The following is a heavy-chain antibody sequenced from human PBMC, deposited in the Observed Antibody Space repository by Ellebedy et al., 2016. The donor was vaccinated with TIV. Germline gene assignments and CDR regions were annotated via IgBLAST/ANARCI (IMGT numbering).Heavy chain of an antibody. D-gene: IGHD4-17*01. J-gene: IGHJ2*01. CDR1: GFTFSAYS. CDR3: ARDASVYGDSVYWYFDL. CDR2: ISTGSSTI. Sequence: GGSLRLSCAVSGFTFSAYSMNWVRQAPGKGLEWVSYISTGSSTIYYADSVKGRFTISRDNAKNSLYLQMNSLRVEDTAVYYCARDASVYGDSVYWYFDLWGRGTLVGVSS. V-gene: IGHV3-48*04.